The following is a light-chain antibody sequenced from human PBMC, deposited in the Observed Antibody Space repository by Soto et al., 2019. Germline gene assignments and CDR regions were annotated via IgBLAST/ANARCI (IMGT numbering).Light chain of an antibody. CDR3: CSYAGTYTLV. Sequence: QSALTQPRSVSGSPGQSIAISCTGTSSDVGRYDFVSWYQQNPGRAPKVLIYDVTKRPSGVPDRFSGSKSGNTAFLTISGLQAEDEAEYYCCSYAGTYTLVFGGGNKLTVL. V-gene: IGLV2-11*01. J-gene: IGLJ2*01. CDR1: SSDVGRYDF. CDR2: DVT.